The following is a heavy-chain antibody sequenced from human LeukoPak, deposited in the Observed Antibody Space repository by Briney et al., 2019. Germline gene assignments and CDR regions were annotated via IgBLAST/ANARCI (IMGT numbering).Heavy chain of an antibody. D-gene: IGHD2-15*01. CDR1: GGSISSYY. Sequence: SSETLSLTCIVSGGSISSYYWTWIRQPAGKGLEWIGRFYTSGSTNYNPSLKSRVTMSVDTSKNQFSLKLSSVTAADTAMYYCARGCSGGSCYSGSAFDYWGQGTHVTVSS. J-gene: IGHJ4*02. CDR3: ARGCSGGSCYSGSAFDY. V-gene: IGHV4-4*07. CDR2: FYTSGST.